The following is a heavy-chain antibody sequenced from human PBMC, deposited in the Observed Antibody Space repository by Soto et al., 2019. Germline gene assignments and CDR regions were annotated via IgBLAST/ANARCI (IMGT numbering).Heavy chain of an antibody. J-gene: IGHJ3*02. Sequence: QVQVQESGPGLVKPSQTLTLTCTVSGGSISSGGYYWTWIRQHPGKGLEWLGNVHYSGTTYYNPALKSRVTISVDTSNNHFSLKLSSVTAADTAVYYCARDRKTWCSGNTCYEQDAFDIWGQGTMVTVSS. D-gene: IGHD2-2*01. CDR3: ARDRKTWCSGNTCYEQDAFDI. CDR1: GGSISSGGYY. CDR2: VHYSGTT. V-gene: IGHV4-31*03.